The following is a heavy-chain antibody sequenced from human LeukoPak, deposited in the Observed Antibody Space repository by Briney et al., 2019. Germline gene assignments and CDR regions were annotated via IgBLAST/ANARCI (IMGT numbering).Heavy chain of an antibody. CDR1: GGSISSYY. J-gene: IGHJ2*01. V-gene: IGHV4-59*08. D-gene: IGHD6-25*01. CDR2: IHYSGST. Sequence: SETLSLTCTVSGGSISSYYWSWIRQPPGKGLEWIGYIHYSGSTNYNPSLKSRVTISVDTSKNQFSLNLTSVAAADTAVYYCARIAAGAFGDLWGRGTLVTVSS. CDR3: ARIAAGAFGDL.